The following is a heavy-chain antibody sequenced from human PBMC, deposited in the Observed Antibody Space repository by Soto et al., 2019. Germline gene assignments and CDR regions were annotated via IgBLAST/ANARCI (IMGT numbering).Heavy chain of an antibody. CDR2: ISAYNGDT. Sequence: QVQLVQSGTEVKIPGASVKVSCKTSGYTFTNYGFIWVRQAPGQGLELMGWISAYNGDTKLPQNFQGRLTLTTDTSTSTASMELRSLRSDDTAVYYCARVPSYRPGDYWGQRTLVTVS. J-gene: IGHJ4*02. CDR1: GYTFTNYG. V-gene: IGHV1-18*01. CDR3: ARVPSYRPGDY. D-gene: IGHD3-10*01.